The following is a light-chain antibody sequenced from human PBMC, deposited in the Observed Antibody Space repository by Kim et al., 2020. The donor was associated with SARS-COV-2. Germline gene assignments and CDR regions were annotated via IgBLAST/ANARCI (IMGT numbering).Light chain of an antibody. J-gene: IGLJ3*02. Sequence: VPISGSWSSSHIVAGYDVHWYQQLQGTAPKLLIYGNSNRPSGVPDRFSGSKSGTSASLAITGLQAEDEADYYCQSYDSSLSGSGVFGGGTQLTVL. V-gene: IGLV1-40*01. CDR3: QSYDSSLSGSGV. CDR2: GNS. CDR1: SSHIVAGYD.